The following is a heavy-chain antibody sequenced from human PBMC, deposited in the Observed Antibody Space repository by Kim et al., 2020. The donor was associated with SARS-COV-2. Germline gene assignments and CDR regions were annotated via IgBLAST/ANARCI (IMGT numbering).Heavy chain of an antibody. Sequence: AQKFQGRVSMTSDTSTSTFYMELTSLTSEDTAIYFCARGGHYYGSGSLDFWGQGTLVTVSS. J-gene: IGHJ4*02. V-gene: IGHV1-8*01. CDR3: ARGGHYYGSGSLDF. D-gene: IGHD3-10*01.